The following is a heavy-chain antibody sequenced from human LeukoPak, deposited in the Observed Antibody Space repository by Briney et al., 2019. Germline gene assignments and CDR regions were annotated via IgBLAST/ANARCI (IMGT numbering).Heavy chain of an antibody. V-gene: IGHV3-21*01. Sequence: GGSLRLSCAASGFTFSSYSMNWVRQAPGKGLEWVSSISSSSSYIYYADSVKGRFTISRDNAKNSLYLQMNSLRAEDTAVYYCASTTVVTTVGDYWGQGTLVTVSS. CDR3: ASTTVVTTVGDY. D-gene: IGHD4-23*01. J-gene: IGHJ4*02. CDR1: GFTFSSYS. CDR2: ISSSSSYI.